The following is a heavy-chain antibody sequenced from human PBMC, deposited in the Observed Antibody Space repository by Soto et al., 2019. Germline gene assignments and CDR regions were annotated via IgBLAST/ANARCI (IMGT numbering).Heavy chain of an antibody. J-gene: IGHJ4*02. Sequence: QVQLVESGGGFVKPGGSLRLSCAASGFTFSDYYMSWIRQAPGKGLEWVSYIIISASTLYYADSVKGRFTISRDNPKNSLYLQMNSMRIEDRAVNYCARGRSSSVYFDFWGQGTLVTVPS. CDR3: ARGRSSSVYFDF. CDR2: IIISASTL. CDR1: GFTFSDYY. V-gene: IGHV3-11*01. D-gene: IGHD6-6*01.